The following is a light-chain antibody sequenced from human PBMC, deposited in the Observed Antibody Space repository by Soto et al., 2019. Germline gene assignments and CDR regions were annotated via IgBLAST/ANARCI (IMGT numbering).Light chain of an antibody. J-gene: IGLJ2*01. Sequence: QSALTQPPSVSAAPGQKVTISCSGSSSNIGNNYVSWYQQLPGTAPKLLIYDNNKRPSGIPDRISGSKSGTSATLAITGLQTGDEADYYCGTWDSSLSAGVFGGGTKLTVL. CDR2: DNN. CDR1: SSNIGNNY. V-gene: IGLV1-51*01. CDR3: GTWDSSLSAGV.